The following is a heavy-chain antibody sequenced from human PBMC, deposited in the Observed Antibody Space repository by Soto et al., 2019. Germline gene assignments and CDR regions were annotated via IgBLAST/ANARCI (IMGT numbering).Heavy chain of an antibody. CDR1: GGSISTYY. J-gene: IGHJ4*02. Sequence: QVQLQESGPGLVKPSETLSLTCTVSGGSISTYYCNWIRQPPGEGLEWIGYIYYTGNTNYNPSLKSRVTISVDTSKNQFSLKLRSVTAADTAVYYCARVSGGDYERPFDYWGQGTLVTVSS. CDR3: ARVSGGDYERPFDY. CDR2: IYYTGNT. D-gene: IGHD4-17*01. V-gene: IGHV4-59*01.